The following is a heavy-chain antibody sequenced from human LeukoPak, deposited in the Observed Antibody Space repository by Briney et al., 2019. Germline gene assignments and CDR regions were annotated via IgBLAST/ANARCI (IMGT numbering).Heavy chain of an antibody. D-gene: IGHD6-13*01. CDR1: GFTLSSYG. CDR3: AKEDYSSSWYFDY. J-gene: IGHJ4*02. CDR2: ISYDGSNK. Sequence: GGSLRLSCAASGFTLSSYGMHWVRQAPGKGLEWVAVISYDGSNKYYADSVKGRFTISRDNSKNTLYLQMNSLRAEDTAVYYCAKEDYSSSWYFDYWGQGTLVTVSS. V-gene: IGHV3-30*18.